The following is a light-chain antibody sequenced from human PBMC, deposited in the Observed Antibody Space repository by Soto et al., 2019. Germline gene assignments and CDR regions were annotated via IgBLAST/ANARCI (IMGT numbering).Light chain of an antibody. CDR3: QHYYSSPFT. Sequence: DIVMTQPPDSLAVSLGERATINCKSSQSVLYSSNNKNYLAWYQQKPGQPPKLLIYWASTRESGVPDRFSGSGSGTDFTLTISSLQAEDVAVYYCQHYYSSPFTFGQGTKLEIK. CDR1: QSVLYSSNNKNY. V-gene: IGKV4-1*01. CDR2: WAS. J-gene: IGKJ2*01.